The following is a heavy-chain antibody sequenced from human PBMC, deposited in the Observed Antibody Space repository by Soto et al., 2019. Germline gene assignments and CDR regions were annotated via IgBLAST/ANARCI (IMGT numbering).Heavy chain of an antibody. Sequence: GGSLRLSCAASGFTVSSNYMNWVRQAPGKGLEWLSIIYSDGTTYYADSVKGRFTISRDNFKNTLYLQMNNLRVEDTAVYYCAILSNWGQGTLVTVSS. D-gene: IGHD6-6*01. CDR2: IYSDGTT. CDR1: GFTVSSNY. V-gene: IGHV3-53*01. CDR3: AILSN. J-gene: IGHJ4*02.